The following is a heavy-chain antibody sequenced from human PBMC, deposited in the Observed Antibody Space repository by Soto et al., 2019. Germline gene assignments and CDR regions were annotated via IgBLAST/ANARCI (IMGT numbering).Heavy chain of an antibody. D-gene: IGHD1-26*01. CDR1: GYTFTSYG. J-gene: IGHJ4*02. Sequence: QVQLVQSGAEVKKPGASVKVSCKASGYTFTSYGISWVRQAPGQGLEWMGWISAYNGNTNYAQKLRGRFTMPPDTSTSKAYMELRSLRSDGAAGYYCARDRRVGADHTDYWGQGTLVTVSS. CDR3: ARDRRVGADHTDY. V-gene: IGHV1-18*01. CDR2: ISAYNGNT.